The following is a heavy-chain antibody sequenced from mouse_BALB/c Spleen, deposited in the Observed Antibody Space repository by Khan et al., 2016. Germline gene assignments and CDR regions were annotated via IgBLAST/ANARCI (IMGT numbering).Heavy chain of an antibody. CDR3: ARWYGNYRYFDV. D-gene: IGHD2-10*02. CDR2: ISYSGST. CDR1: GYSITSDYA. Sequence: EVQLQESGPGLVKPSQSLSLTCTVTGYSITSDYAWNWIRQFPGNKLEWMGYISYSGSTSYNPSLKSRISITRDTSKNQFFLQLNSVTTEDTATYYCARWYGNYRYFDVWGAGTTVTVSS. V-gene: IGHV3-2*02. J-gene: IGHJ1*01.